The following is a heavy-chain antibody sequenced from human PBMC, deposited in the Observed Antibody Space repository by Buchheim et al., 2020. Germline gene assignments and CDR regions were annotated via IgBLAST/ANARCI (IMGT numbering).Heavy chain of an antibody. J-gene: IGHJ6*02. V-gene: IGHV3-23*01. CDR2: ISGSGGST. D-gene: IGHD6-6*01. CDR3: AKRQKSRIAARPSSFYYYGMDV. Sequence: EVQLLESGGGLVQPGGSLRLSCAASGFTFSSYAMSWVRQAPGKGLEWVSAISGSGGSTYYADSVKGRFTISRDNSKNTLYLQMNSLRAEDTAVYYCAKRQKSRIAARPSSFYYYGMDVWGQGTT. CDR1: GFTFSSYA.